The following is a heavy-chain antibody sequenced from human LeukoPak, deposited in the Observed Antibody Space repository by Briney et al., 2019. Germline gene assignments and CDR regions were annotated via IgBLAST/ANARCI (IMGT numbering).Heavy chain of an antibody. Sequence: GALRLSCAVPGFTFSSYAMSWVRQAPGKGLEWVSGISGSGDSTYYADSVKGRFTISRDNSKNTLYLQMNSVRAEDTAVYYCAKSRYVHYVMDVWGQGTTVTVSS. CDR2: ISGSGDST. J-gene: IGHJ6*02. D-gene: IGHD5-12*01. CDR1: GFTFSSYA. V-gene: IGHV3-23*01. CDR3: AKSRYVHYVMDV.